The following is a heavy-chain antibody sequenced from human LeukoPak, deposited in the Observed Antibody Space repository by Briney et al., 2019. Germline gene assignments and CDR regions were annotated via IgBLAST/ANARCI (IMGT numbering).Heavy chain of an antibody. CDR3: AREHFAATGTGWFDP. V-gene: IGHV3-30-3*01. Sequence: GWSLRLSCAASGFTFSSYAIHWVRQAPGQGLDWVAVISDDGSSKYYSDSVKGRFTISRDNSKNMLYLHMTSLGTEDTAVYSCAREHFAATGTGWFDPWGQGTLVTVSS. D-gene: IGHD6-13*01. J-gene: IGHJ5*02. CDR2: ISDDGSSK. CDR1: GFTFSSYA.